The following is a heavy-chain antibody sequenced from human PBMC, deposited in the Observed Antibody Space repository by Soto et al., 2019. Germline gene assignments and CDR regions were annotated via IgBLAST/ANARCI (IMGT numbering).Heavy chain of an antibody. J-gene: IGHJ3*02. CDR3: AKDVAVAYDAFDI. CDR2: ISGSGGST. V-gene: IGHV3-23*01. Sequence: AGGSLRLSCAASGFTFSNYAMSWVRQAPGKGLEWVSAISGSGGSTYYADSVKGRFTISRDNSKNTLYLQMNSLSAEDTAVYYCAKDVAVAYDAFDIWGQGTMVTVSS. D-gene: IGHD6-19*01. CDR1: GFTFSNYA.